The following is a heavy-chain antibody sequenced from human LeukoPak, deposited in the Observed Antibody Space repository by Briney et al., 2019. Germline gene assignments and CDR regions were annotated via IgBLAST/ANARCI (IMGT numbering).Heavy chain of an antibody. Sequence: GESLKISCKGSGYSFTSYWIGWVRQMPGKGLEWMGIIYPGDSDTRYSPSFQGQVTISADKSISTAYLQWSSLKASGTAMYYCARLDDSSGYYPYYFDYWGQGTLVTVSS. CDR3: ARLDDSSGYYPYYFDY. CDR2: IYPGDSDT. CDR1: GYSFTSYW. V-gene: IGHV5-51*01. J-gene: IGHJ4*02. D-gene: IGHD3-22*01.